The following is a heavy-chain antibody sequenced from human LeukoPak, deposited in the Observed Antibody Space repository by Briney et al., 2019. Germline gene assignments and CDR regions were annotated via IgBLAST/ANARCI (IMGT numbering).Heavy chain of an antibody. V-gene: IGHV1-69*13. D-gene: IGHD3-9*01. CDR2: IIPIFGTA. Sequence: SVKVSCKASGGTFSSYAISWVRQAPGQGLEWMGGIIPIFGTANYAQKFQGRVTITADESTSTAYMELSSLRSEDTAVYYCARGGVLRYFDWSKVPQQAHMDVWGKGTTVTISS. J-gene: IGHJ6*03. CDR1: GGTFSSYA. CDR3: ARGGVLRYFDWSKVPQQAHMDV.